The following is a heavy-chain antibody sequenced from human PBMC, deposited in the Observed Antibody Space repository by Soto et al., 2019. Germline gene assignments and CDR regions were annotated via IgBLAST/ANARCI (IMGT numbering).Heavy chain of an antibody. Sequence: EVQLLESGGGLVQPGGSVRVSCAASGFSFRNYAMTWVRQAPGKGLEWISSIRYADATTYYPDSVKGRFTISRDEYKNTGSLQMNSLRGVDTSVYYCVKDWRGKVCLGGGGLANWGPGTLVAVSS. CDR2: IRYADATT. J-gene: IGHJ4*02. CDR1: GFSFRNYA. D-gene: IGHD1-26*01. CDR3: VKDWRGKVCLGGGGLAN. V-gene: IGHV3-23*01.